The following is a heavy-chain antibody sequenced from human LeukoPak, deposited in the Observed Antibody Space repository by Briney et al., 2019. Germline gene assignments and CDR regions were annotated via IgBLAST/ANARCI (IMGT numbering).Heavy chain of an antibody. V-gene: IGHV4-59*01. J-gene: IGHJ6*02. D-gene: IGHD4-17*01. CDR2: IYYSGST. CDR3: ARSTVTTHGMDV. Sequence: SETLSLTCTVSGGSISSYYWSWIRQPPGKGLEWIGHIYYSGSTNYNPSLKSRVTVSVDTSKNQFSLKLSSVTAADTAVYYCARSTVTTHGMDVWGQGTTVTVSS. CDR1: GGSISSYY.